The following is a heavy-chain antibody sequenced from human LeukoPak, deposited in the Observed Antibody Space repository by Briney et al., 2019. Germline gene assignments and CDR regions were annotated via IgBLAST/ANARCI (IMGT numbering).Heavy chain of an antibody. CDR1: GGSISSYY. Sequence: SETLSLTCTVSGGSISSYYWSWIRQPPGKGLEWIGYIYYSGSTNYNPSLKSRVTISVDTSKNQFSLKLSSVTAADTAVYYCAREVMVYTIPLNYYYLDVWGRGTTVTVSS. J-gene: IGHJ6*03. V-gene: IGHV4-59*01. CDR2: IYYSGST. CDR3: AREVMVYTIPLNYYYLDV. D-gene: IGHD2-8*01.